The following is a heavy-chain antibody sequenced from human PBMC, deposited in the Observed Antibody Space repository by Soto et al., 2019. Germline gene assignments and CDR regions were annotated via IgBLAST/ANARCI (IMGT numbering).Heavy chain of an antibody. J-gene: IGHJ4*02. Sequence: GGSLRLSCAASGFTFSSYGMHWVRQAPGKGLECLAVISYDGSTQYHADSVKGRFTISRDNSKNTLSLQMNSLRAEDTAVYYCVKGYGSGTYYVEYFDYWGQGTLVTVSS. CDR2: ISYDGSTQ. CDR3: VKGYGSGTYYVEYFDY. V-gene: IGHV3-30*18. CDR1: GFTFSSYG. D-gene: IGHD3-10*01.